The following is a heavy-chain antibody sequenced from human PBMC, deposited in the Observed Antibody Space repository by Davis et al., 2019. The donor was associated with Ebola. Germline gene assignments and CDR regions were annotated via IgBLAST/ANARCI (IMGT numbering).Heavy chain of an antibody. J-gene: IGHJ1*01. CDR1: GFTFSSYS. Sequence: GESLKISCAASGFTFSSYSMNWVRQAPGKGLEWVSSISSSSSYIYYADSVKGRFTISRDNAKNSLYLQMNSLRAEDTAVYYCARAGRVAVAGTFQHWGLGTLVTVSS. CDR3: ARAGRVAVAGTFQH. CDR2: ISSSSSYI. D-gene: IGHD6-19*01. V-gene: IGHV3-21*01.